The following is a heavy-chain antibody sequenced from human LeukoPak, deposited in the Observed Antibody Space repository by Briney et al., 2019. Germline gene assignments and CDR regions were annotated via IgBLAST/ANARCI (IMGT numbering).Heavy chain of an antibody. D-gene: IGHD3-22*01. Sequence: PSETLSLTCTVSGGFISSYYWSWIRQPPGKGLEWIGYIYYSGSTNYNPSLKSRVTISVDTSKNQSSLKLSSVTAADTAVYYCARHSSGYFGYWGQGTLVTVSS. V-gene: IGHV4-59*08. CDR1: GGFISSYY. CDR2: IYYSGST. J-gene: IGHJ4*02. CDR3: ARHSSGYFGY.